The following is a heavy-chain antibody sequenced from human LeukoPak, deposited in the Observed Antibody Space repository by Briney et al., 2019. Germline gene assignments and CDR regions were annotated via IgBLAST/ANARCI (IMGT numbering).Heavy chain of an antibody. V-gene: IGHV4-59*08. CDR1: GGSISSYY. CDR3: TRHLENTLYYIDH. CDR2: ISYSGNT. Sequence: KTSETLSLTCTASGGSISSYYWSWIRQPPGKRLEWIGYISYSGNTKYNPSLNSRVTISVDTSKNQFSLKLSPMTAADTAVYYCTRHLENTLYYIDHWGQGTLVTVSS. J-gene: IGHJ4*02.